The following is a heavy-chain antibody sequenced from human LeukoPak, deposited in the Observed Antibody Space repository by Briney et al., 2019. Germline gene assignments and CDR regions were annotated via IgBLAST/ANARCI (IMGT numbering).Heavy chain of an antibody. J-gene: IGHJ4*02. Sequence: GGSLRLSCAGSGFTFSSYWMSWVRQAPGKGLEWVANIKQDGGEKNYVDSVKGRFTISRDNAKNSLYLQMNSLRVEDTAVYYCARERSGWYERWLDYWGQGTLVTVSS. CDR1: GFTFSSYW. CDR2: IKQDGGEK. D-gene: IGHD6-19*01. CDR3: ARERSGWYERWLDY. V-gene: IGHV3-7*01.